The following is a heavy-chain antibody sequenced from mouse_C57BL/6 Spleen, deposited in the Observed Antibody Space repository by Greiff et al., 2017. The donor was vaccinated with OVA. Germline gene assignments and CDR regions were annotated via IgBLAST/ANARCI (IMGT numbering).Heavy chain of an antibody. CDR1: GYTFTSYW. J-gene: IGHJ1*03. Sequence: QVQLQQPGAELVKPGASVKMSCKASGYTFTSYWITWVKQRPGQGLEWIGDIYPGSGSTNYNEKFKSKATLTVDTSSSTAYMQLSSLASEDSAVYDCASSGPIYYPGYFYVWGTGTTVTVSS. CDR3: ASSGPIYYPGYFYV. D-gene: IGHD1-1*01. CDR2: IYPGSGST. V-gene: IGHV1-55*01.